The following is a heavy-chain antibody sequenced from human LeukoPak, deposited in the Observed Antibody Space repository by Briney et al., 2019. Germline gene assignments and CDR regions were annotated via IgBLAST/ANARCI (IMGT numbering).Heavy chain of an antibody. D-gene: IGHD5-24*01. CDR3: ARDLDGYNAPY. Sequence: ASVKVSCKASGYTFTSYYMHWVRQAPGQGLEWMGIINPSGGSASYAQKFQGRVTITADESTSTAYMELSSLRSEDTAVYYCARDLDGYNAPYWGQGTLVTVSS. V-gene: IGHV1-46*01. CDR2: INPSGGSA. J-gene: IGHJ4*02. CDR1: GYTFTSYY.